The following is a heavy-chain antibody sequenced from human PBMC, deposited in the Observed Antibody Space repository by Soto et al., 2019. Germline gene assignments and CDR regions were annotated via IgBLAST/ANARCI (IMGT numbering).Heavy chain of an antibody. CDR3: ARDDGYQPGTLYNWFDP. V-gene: IGHV1-3*01. D-gene: IGHD2-2*01. J-gene: IGHJ5*02. CDR1: GYTFTSYA. CDR2: INAGNGNT. Sequence: GASVKVSCKASGYTFTSYAMHWVRQAPGQRLEWMGWINAGNGNTKYSQKFQGRVTITRDTSANTAYMDLSSLRSEDTAVYYCARDDGYQPGTLYNWFDPWGQGTLVTVSS.